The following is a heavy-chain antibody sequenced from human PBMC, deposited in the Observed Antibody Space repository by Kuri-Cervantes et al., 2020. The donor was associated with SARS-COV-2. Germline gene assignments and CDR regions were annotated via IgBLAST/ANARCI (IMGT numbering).Heavy chain of an antibody. CDR2: ISGSGGST. V-gene: IGHV3-23*01. D-gene: IGHD3-22*01. Sequence: GGSLRLSCAASGFTFSSYAMSWVRQTPGKGLEWVSAISGSGGSTYYADSVKGRFTISRDNSKNTLCLQMNSLRAEDTAVYYCAKDFGTYYDSSGYLKYWGQGTLVTVSS. J-gene: IGHJ1*01. CDR1: GFTFSSYA. CDR3: AKDFGTYYDSSGYLKY.